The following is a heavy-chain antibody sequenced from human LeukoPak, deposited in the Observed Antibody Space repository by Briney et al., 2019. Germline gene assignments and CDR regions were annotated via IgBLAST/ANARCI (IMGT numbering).Heavy chain of an antibody. CDR2: IIPIFGTA. CDR3: ARSPLRGSWYLDY. CDR1: GGTFSSYA. D-gene: IGHD6-13*01. J-gene: IGHJ4*02. Sequence: SVKVSCKASGGTFSSYAISWVRQAPGQGLEWMGRIIPIFGTANYAQKLQGRVTITTDESTSTAYMELSSLRSEDTAVYYCARSPLRGSWYLDYWGQGTLVTVSS. V-gene: IGHV1-69*05.